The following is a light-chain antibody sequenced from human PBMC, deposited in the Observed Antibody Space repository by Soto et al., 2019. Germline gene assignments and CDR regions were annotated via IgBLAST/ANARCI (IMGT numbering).Light chain of an antibody. CDR3: QSYDSSLSGYV. CDR1: SFNIGAGYD. CDR2: GNI. V-gene: IGLV1-40*01. J-gene: IGLJ1*01. Sequence: QLVLTQPPSVSGAPGQRVTISCTGSSFNIGAGYDVHWYQQLPGTAPKLLIYGNINRPSGVPDRFSGSKSGTSASLAITGLQAEDEADYYCQSYDSSLSGYVFGTGTKLTVL.